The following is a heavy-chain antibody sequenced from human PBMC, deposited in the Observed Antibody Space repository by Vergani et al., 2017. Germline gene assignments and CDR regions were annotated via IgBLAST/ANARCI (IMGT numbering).Heavy chain of an antibody. CDR2: IYYSGST. CDR3: TRVRGIAAAGTYYYYYYHMDV. Sequence: QVQLQESGPGLVKPSETLPLTCTVSNDSVSNTFYYWGWIRQTPGKGLEWIGSIYYSGSTYYNPSLESRVTMSVDTSKSQFSLKLSSVTAADTAVYYCTRVRGIAAAGTYYYYYYHMDVWGKGTTVTVSS. D-gene: IGHD6-13*01. CDR1: NDSVSNTFYY. V-gene: IGHV4-39*01. J-gene: IGHJ6*03.